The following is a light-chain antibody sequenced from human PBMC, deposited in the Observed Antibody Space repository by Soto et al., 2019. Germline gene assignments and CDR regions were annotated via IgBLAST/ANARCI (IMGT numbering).Light chain of an antibody. J-gene: IGLJ2*01. CDR3: SSCAGSNNLV. Sequence: QSALTQPPSASGSPGQSVTISCTGTSSDVGDCKYVSWYQQHPGKAPKLMIYEVTKRPSGVPDRFSGSKSGNTASLAVSGLQAEDEGEFYCSSCAGSNNLVFGGGTKLTVL. CDR1: SSDVGDCKY. V-gene: IGLV2-8*01. CDR2: EVT.